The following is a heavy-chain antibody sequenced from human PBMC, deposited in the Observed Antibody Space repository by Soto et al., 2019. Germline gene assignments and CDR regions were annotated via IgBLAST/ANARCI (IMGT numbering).Heavy chain of an antibody. Sequence: SQTLSLTCAVFGGSVSSNTAAWTWIRQSPSRGLEWLGRTYYRSKWYNDYAVSVKSRITINPDTSRNQFSLQLNSVTPEDTAVYYCARDLGAFDIWGQGTMVTVSS. CDR1: GGSVSSNTAA. J-gene: IGHJ3*02. CDR3: ARDLGAFDI. V-gene: IGHV6-1*01. CDR2: TYYRSKWYN. D-gene: IGHD7-27*01.